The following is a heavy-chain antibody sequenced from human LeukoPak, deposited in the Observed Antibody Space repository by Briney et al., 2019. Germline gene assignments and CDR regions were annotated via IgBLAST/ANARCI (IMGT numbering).Heavy chain of an antibody. V-gene: IGHV3-23*01. D-gene: IGHD6-13*01. CDR1: GFTFSSYA. J-gene: IGHJ4*02. CDR3: AKDTSWSAAGNRDY. Sequence: GGSLRLSCAASGFTFSSYAMSWVRQAPGKGLQWVSAISGSGGTTYYADSVRGRFTVSRDNSKNTLYLQMNSLRAEDTAVYYCAKDTSWSAAGNRDYWGQGTLVTVSS. CDR2: ISGSGGTT.